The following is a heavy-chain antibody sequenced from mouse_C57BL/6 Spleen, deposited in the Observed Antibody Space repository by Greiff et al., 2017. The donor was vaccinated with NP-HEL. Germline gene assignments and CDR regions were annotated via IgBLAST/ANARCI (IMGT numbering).Heavy chain of an antibody. J-gene: IGHJ4*01. V-gene: IGHV1-82*01. CDR1: GYAFSSSW. CDR2: IYPGDGDT. Sequence: QVQLKQSGPELVKPGASVKISCKASGYAFSSSWMNWVKQRPGKGLEWIGRIYPGDGDTNYNGKFKGKATLTADKSSSTAYMQLSSLTSEDSAVYFCARHDYEGYYAMDYWGQGTSVTVSS. D-gene: IGHD2-4*01. CDR3: ARHDYEGYYAMDY.